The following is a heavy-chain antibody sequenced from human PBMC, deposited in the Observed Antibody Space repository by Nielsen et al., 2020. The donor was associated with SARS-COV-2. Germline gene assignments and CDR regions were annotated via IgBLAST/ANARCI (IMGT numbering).Heavy chain of an antibody. Sequence: GGSLRLSCAASGFTITNYWMHWVRQAPGKGLVWVSRISSDGSSTRYADSVKGRFTMSRDNAKNTLFLQMNSLTAEDTAVYYCARRGSYGSYFGLDVWGQGTTVTVSS. CDR2: ISSDGSST. J-gene: IGHJ6*02. CDR3: ARRGSYGSYFGLDV. CDR1: GFTITNYW. V-gene: IGHV3-74*01. D-gene: IGHD1-26*01.